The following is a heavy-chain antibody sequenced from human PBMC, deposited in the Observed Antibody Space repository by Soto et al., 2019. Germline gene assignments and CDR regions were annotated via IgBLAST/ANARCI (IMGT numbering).Heavy chain of an antibody. J-gene: IGHJ4*02. CDR3: TTDRSASKGFGSFDY. V-gene: IGHV3-15*01. CDR2: IKSKTDGGTT. Sequence: GGSLRLSCAASGFTFNNAWMSWVRQDPGKGLEWVGRIKSKTDGGTTDYAAPVKGRFTISRDDSKNTLYLQMNSLKTEDTAVYYCTTDRSASKGFGSFDYWGQGTLVTAPQ. CDR1: GFTFNNAW. D-gene: IGHD3-10*01.